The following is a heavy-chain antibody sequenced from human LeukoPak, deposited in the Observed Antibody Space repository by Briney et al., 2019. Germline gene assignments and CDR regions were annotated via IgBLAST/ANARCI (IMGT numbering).Heavy chain of an antibody. CDR3: AHIDTYYYGSGIGYFGY. Sequence: SGPTLVKPTQTLTLTCTFSGFSLSTSGVGVGWIRQPPGKALEWLALIYWDDDKRYSPSLKSRLTITKDTSKNQVVLTMTNMDPMDTATYYCAHIDTYYYGSGIGYFGYWGQGVLVAVSS. D-gene: IGHD3-10*01. J-gene: IGHJ4*02. V-gene: IGHV2-5*02. CDR2: IYWDDDK. CDR1: GFSLSTSGVG.